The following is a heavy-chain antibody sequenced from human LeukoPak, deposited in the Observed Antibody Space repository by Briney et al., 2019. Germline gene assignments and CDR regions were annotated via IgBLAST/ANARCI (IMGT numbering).Heavy chain of an antibody. CDR1: GFTVSSDW. CDR3: VRSASYNFDY. D-gene: IGHD2-2*02. J-gene: IGHJ4*02. CDR2: INQDGSEN. Sequence: GGSLRLSCAAAGFTVSSDWMSWVRQAPGKGLEWVAHINQDGSENYYVDSVTGPFSISRDNPKNSLYLQMNSLRADDTAIYYCVRSASYNFDYWGQGTLVTVSS. V-gene: IGHV3-7*01.